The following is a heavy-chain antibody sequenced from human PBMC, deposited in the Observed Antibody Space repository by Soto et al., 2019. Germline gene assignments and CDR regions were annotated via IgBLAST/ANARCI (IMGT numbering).Heavy chain of an antibody. CDR2: IYYSGST. CDR1: GGSISSSSYY. CDR3: ARHEWRMYGDYGDNWFDP. Sequence: QLQLQESGPGLVKPSETLSLTCTVSGGSISSSSYYWGWIRQPPGKGLEWIGSIYYSGSTYYNPSLKSRVTISVDTSKNQFSLKLSSVTAADTAVYYCARHEWRMYGDYGDNWFDPWGQGTLVTVSS. V-gene: IGHV4-39*01. J-gene: IGHJ5*02. D-gene: IGHD4-17*01.